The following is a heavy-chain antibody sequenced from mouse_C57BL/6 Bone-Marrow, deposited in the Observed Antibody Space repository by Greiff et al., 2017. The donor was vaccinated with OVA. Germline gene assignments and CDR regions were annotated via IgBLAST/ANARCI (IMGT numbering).Heavy chain of an antibody. V-gene: IGHV1-52*01. D-gene: IGHD1-1*01. Sequence: QVQLKQPGAELVRPGSSVKLSCKASGYTFTSYWMHWVKQRPIQGLEWIGNIDPSDSETHYNQKFKDKATLTVDKSSSTAYMQLSSLTSEDSAVYYCARKELTTVGTYYFDYWGQGTTLTVSS. CDR2: IDPSDSET. J-gene: IGHJ2*01. CDR1: GYTFTSYW. CDR3: ARKELTTVGTYYFDY.